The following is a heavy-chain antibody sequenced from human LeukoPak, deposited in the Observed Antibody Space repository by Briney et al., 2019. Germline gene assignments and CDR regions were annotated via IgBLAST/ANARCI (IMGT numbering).Heavy chain of an antibody. Sequence: TGGSLRLSCAASGFTFSSYEMNWVRQAPGKGLEWMGIIYPGDSDTRYSPSFQGQVTISADKSISTAYLQWSSLKASDTAMYYCAFPLYDWDAFDIWGQGTMVTVSS. CDR2: IYPGDSDT. V-gene: IGHV5-51*01. CDR3: AFPLYDWDAFDI. CDR1: GFTFSSYE. J-gene: IGHJ3*02. D-gene: IGHD3-16*01.